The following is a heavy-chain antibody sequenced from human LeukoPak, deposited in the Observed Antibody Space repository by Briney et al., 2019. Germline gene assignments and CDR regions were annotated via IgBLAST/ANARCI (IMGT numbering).Heavy chain of an antibody. CDR2: IYSGGST. D-gene: IGHD3-16*01. CDR3: ARDSRNYDYAY. V-gene: IGHV3-66*01. J-gene: IGHJ4*02. CDR1: GFTVSSNY. Sequence: QPGGSLRLSCAASGFTVSSNYMSWVRQAPVKGLEWVSVIYSGGSTYYADSVKGRFTISRDNSKNTLYLQMNSLRAEDTAVYYCARDSRNYDYAYWGQGTLVTVSS.